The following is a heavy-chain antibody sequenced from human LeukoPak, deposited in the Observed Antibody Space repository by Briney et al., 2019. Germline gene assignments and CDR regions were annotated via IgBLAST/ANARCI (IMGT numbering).Heavy chain of an antibody. CDR3: ARRRTIGDYDY. CDR1: GFTFSNYW. CDR2: ISSDGSSA. J-gene: IGHJ4*02. Sequence: GGSLRLSCAASGFTFSNYWMHWVRQAPGKGLMWASRISSDGSSADYADSVKGRFTISRDNAKNTLYLQMNSLRVEDTAVYYCARRRTIGDYDYWGQGTLVTVS. D-gene: IGHD3-16*01. V-gene: IGHV3-74*01.